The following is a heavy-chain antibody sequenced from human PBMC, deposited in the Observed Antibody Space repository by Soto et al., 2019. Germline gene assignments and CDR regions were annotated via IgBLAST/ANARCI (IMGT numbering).Heavy chain of an antibody. J-gene: IGHJ5*02. CDR3: ARGVTVFGLVSRFWFDP. CDR2: IYNSGIT. CDR1: GGSISSGDYS. Sequence: SETLSLTCTVSGGSISSGDYSWSWVRRSPGKGLEWIGHIYNSGITYYNPSLKSRVVISIDTSRNQLSLRLNSLTAADSVVYFCARGVTVFGLVSRFWFDPWGQGTVVTVSS. V-gene: IGHV4-30-4*01. D-gene: IGHD3-3*01.